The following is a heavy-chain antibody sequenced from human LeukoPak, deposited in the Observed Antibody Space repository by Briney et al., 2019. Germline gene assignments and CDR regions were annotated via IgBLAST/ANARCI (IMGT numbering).Heavy chain of an antibody. V-gene: IGHV4-30-2*01. J-gene: IGHJ4*02. D-gene: IGHD3-16*01. CDR1: GGSISSGGYS. Sequence: SQTLSLTCAVSGGSISSGGYSWSWLRQPPGKGLEWIGYIYHSGSTYYNPSLKSRVTISVDRSKNQFSLKLSSVTTADTAVYYCARGRTGESVWGSSRFDYWGQGTLVTVSS. CDR2: IYHSGST. CDR3: ARGRTGESVWGSSRFDY.